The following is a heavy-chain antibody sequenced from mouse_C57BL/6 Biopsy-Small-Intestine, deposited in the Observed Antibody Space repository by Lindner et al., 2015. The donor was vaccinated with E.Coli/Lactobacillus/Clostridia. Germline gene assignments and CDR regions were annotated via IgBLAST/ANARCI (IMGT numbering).Heavy chain of an antibody. J-gene: IGHJ4*01. V-gene: IGHV1S61*01. CDR3: ARGGYYRNTMDY. Sequence: VQLQESGAELVKPGASVKLSCKASGYTFTSYWINWVKQRPGQGLEWIGNIYPGSSSTNYNENFKSKATLTVDTSSSTAYMQLSSLTSDDSAVYYCARGGYYRNTMDYWGQGTSVTVSS. CDR2: IYPGSSST. D-gene: IGHD2-12*01. CDR1: GYTFTSYW.